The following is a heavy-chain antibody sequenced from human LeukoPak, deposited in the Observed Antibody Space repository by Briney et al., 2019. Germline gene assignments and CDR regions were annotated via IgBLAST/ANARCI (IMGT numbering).Heavy chain of an antibody. CDR3: ARLVNPGSDFDY. CDR2: IYPGDSDT. J-gene: IGHJ4*02. CDR1: GYYFPTFW. V-gene: IGHV5-51*01. Sequence: GESLKISCKASGYYFPTFWIGWVRQMPGKGPEWMGIIYPGDSDTRYSPSFQGQVTISADKSISTAYLQWSSLKASDTAMYYCARLVNPGSDFDYWGQGTLVTVSS.